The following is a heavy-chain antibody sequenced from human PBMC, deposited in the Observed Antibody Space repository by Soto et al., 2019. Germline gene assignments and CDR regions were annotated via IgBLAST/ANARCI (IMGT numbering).Heavy chain of an antibody. J-gene: IGHJ3*02. D-gene: IGHD4-17*01. Sequence: GASVKVSCKASGGTFSSYAISWVRQAPGRGLEWMGGIIPIFGTANYAQKFQGRVTITADESTSTAYMELSSLRSEDTAVYYCARSSAVTTDQYAFDIWGQGTMVTV. CDR1: GGTFSSYA. CDR3: ARSSAVTTDQYAFDI. CDR2: IIPIFGTA. V-gene: IGHV1-69*13.